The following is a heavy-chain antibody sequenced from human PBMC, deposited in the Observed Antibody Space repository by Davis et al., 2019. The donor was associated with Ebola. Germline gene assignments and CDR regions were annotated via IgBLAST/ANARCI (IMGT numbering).Heavy chain of an antibody. CDR1: GFTFSSYW. CDR2: INSDGSST. Sequence: GSLRPSCAASGFTFSSYWMHWVRQAPGKGLVWVSRINSDGSSTNYADSVKGRFTISRDNAKNTLYLQMNSLRAEDTAVYYCAREDTAMANDAFDIWGQGTMVTVSS. CDR3: AREDTAMANDAFDI. J-gene: IGHJ3*02. V-gene: IGHV3-74*01. D-gene: IGHD5-18*01.